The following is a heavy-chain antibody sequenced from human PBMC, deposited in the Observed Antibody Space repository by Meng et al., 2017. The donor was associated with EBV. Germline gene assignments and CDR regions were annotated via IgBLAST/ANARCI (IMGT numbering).Heavy chain of an antibody. CDR3: ARGGGNRGGIVGATYRLNWFDP. J-gene: IGHJ5*02. CDR1: XXSVSGYY. Sequence: QLQLQQWGAGPLKPSETLAPTCAVXXXSVSGYYWSWIRQPPGEGLGWSGEINHSGSTNYNPSLKSRVTISVDTSKNQFSLKLSSVTAADTAVYYCARGGGNRGGIVGATYRLNWFDPWGQGTRVTVSS. CDR2: INHSGST. V-gene: IGHV4-34*01. D-gene: IGHD1-26*01.